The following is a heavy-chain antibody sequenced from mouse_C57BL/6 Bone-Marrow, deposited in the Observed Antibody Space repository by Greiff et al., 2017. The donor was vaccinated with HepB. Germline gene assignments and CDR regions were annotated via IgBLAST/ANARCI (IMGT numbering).Heavy chain of an antibody. CDR3: ARAGYYGGYYAMDY. CDR1: EYEFPSHD. V-gene: IGHV5-2*01. J-gene: IGHJ4*01. D-gene: IGHD1-1*01. Sequence: EVKVVESGGGLVQPGESLKLSCESNEYEFPSHDMSWVRKTPEKRLELVAAINSDGGSTYYPDTMERRFIISRDNTKKPLYLQMSSLRSEDTALYYCARAGYYGGYYAMDYWGQGTSVTVAS. CDR2: INSDGGST.